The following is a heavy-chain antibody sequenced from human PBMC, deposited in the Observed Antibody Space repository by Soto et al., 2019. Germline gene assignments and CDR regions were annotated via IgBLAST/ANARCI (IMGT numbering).Heavy chain of an antibody. Sequence: QVQLVQSGAEVRKPGASVTVSCRSSGDSFNDYYIHWVRQAPGQGFEWMGWINPNGGVTKYAQKFQGWVSMTRDTSTRTVYMQLSRLRSDDTAVYYCARESGGATATFDYYDFYMDVWGTGTTVTVSS. V-gene: IGHV1-2*04. CDR1: GDSFNDYY. CDR3: ARESGGATATFDYYDFYMDV. CDR2: INPNGGVT. J-gene: IGHJ6*03. D-gene: IGHD5-12*01.